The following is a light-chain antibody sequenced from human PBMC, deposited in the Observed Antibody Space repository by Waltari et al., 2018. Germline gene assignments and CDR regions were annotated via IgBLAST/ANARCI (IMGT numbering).Light chain of an antibody. Sequence: DIVMTQSPDSLAVSLGERATINCKSSQSVLYTSNNKNYLAWYQQKPGQPPKLLIYWASTRYSGVPYRFSGSGSGTDFTLTILGLHACDVAVYYCQQYSSAPWTFGQGTQMEIK. CDR1: QSVLYTSNNKNY. V-gene: IGKV4-1*01. J-gene: IGKJ1*01. CDR3: QQYSSAPWT. CDR2: WAS.